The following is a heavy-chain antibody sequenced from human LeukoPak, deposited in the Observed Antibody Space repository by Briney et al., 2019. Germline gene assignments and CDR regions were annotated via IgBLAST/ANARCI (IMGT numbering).Heavy chain of an antibody. CDR1: GGSISSSSYY. Sequence: SETLSLTCTVSGGSISSSSYYWGWIRQPPGKGLEWIGSIYYSGSTYYNPSLKSRVTISVDTSKNQFSLKLSSVTAADTAVYYCVRHQWLALLFDYWGQGTLVTVSS. V-gene: IGHV4-39*01. CDR3: VRHQWLALLFDY. D-gene: IGHD6-19*01. J-gene: IGHJ4*02. CDR2: IYYSGST.